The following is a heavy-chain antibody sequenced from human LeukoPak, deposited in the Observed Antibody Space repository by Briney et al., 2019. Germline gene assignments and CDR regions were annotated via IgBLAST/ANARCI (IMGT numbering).Heavy chain of an antibody. J-gene: IGHJ6*03. CDR3: ASEFSGSYYGWDYYYYYMDV. D-gene: IGHD1-26*01. Sequence: SETLSLTCTVSGGSISSSSYYWSWIRQPAGQGLEWIGRIYTRGSTNYNPSLRSRATISVDTSTNQFSLKLSPVTAAATAVYYCASEFSGSYYGWDYYYYYMDVWGKGTTVTVSS. CDR2: IYTRGST. CDR1: GGSISSSSYY. V-gene: IGHV4-61*02.